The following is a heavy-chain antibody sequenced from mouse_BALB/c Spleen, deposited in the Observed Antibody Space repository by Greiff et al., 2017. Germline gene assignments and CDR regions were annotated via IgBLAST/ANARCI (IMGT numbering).Heavy chain of an antibody. V-gene: IGHV5-17*02. CDR1: GFTFSSFG. CDR3: ARGYDWFAY. CDR2: ISSGSSTI. Sequence: VESGGGLVQPGGSRKLSCAASGFTFSSFGMHWVRQAPEKGLEWVAYISSGSSTIYYADTVKGRFTISRDNPKNTLFLQMTSLRSEDTAMYYCARGYDWFAYWGQGTLVTVSA. J-gene: IGHJ3*01. D-gene: IGHD2-14*01.